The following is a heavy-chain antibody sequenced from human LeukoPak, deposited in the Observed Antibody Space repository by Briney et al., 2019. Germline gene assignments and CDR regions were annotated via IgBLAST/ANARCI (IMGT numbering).Heavy chain of an antibody. Sequence: GASVKVSCKASGYTFTSYGISWVRQAPGQGLEWMGWISAYNGNTNYAQKLQGRVTMTTDTSTSTAYMELRSLRSDDTAVYYCARADDFWSATPSNDYWGQGTLVTVSS. CDR3: ARADDFWSATPSNDY. D-gene: IGHD3-3*01. CDR1: GYTFTSYG. J-gene: IGHJ4*02. CDR2: ISAYNGNT. V-gene: IGHV1-18*01.